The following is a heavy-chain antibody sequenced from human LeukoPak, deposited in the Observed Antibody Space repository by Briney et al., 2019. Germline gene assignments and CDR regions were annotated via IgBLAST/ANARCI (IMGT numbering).Heavy chain of an antibody. CDR1: GYTFTGNY. D-gene: IGHD2-2*01. CDR3: ARLDIVVVPAAISYHYYYYMDV. Sequence: ASVKVSCTASGYTFTGNYMHWVRHAPGQGLEWMGWINPNSGGTNYAQKFQGRVTMTRDTSISTAYMELSRLRSDDTAVYYCARLDIVVVPAAISYHYYYYMDVWGKGTTVTISS. J-gene: IGHJ6*03. CDR2: INPNSGGT. V-gene: IGHV1-2*02.